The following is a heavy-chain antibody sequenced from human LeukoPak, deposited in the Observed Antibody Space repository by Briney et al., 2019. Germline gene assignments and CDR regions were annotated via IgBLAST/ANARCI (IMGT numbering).Heavy chain of an antibody. CDR1: GGTFSSYA. Sequence: SVKVSCKASGGTFSSYAISWVRQAPGQGLEWMGGIIPIFGTANYAQKFQGRVTITADESTSTAYMELSSLRSEDTAVYYCARLWDYYDSSGYFDWFDYWGQGTLVTVSS. CDR2: IIPIFGTA. CDR3: ARLWDYYDSSGYFDWFDY. V-gene: IGHV1-69*13. J-gene: IGHJ4*02. D-gene: IGHD3-22*01.